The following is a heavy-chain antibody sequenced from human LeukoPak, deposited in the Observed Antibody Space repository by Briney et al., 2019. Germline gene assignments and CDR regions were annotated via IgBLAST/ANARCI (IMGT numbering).Heavy chain of an antibody. CDR3: ARDGYFDY. V-gene: IGHV1-18*04. CDR1: GYTFTNYI. J-gene: IGHJ4*01. CDR2: INTDNGDT. Sequence: AASVKASCKASGYTFTNYIISWVRQAPGQGLEWMGWINTDNGDTKYAQKLQGRVSMTTDTSTSTAYMELRSLRSDDTAFYYCARDGYFDYWGHGTLVTVSS.